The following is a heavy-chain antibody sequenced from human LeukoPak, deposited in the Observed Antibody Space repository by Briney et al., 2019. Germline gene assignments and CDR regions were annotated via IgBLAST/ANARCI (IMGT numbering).Heavy chain of an antibody. D-gene: IGHD6-19*01. V-gene: IGHV3-66*01. CDR2: FSSHGST. J-gene: IGHJ4*02. Sequence: GGALILSCAAAGCTVSHNYMSWVRQAPGKGRERVPVFSSHGSTYYEDYVKGSFTIYSDRSKNPLYIQINSLRAEDTAVYYCARGGSGWSDPDYWGQGTLVSVSS. CDR3: ARGGSGWSDPDY. CDR1: GCTVSHNY.